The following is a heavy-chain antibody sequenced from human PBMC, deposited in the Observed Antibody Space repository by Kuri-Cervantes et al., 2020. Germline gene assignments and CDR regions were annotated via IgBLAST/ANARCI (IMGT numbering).Heavy chain of an antibody. D-gene: IGHD3-22*01. Sequence: SETLSLTCTVSGGSISSYYWSWIRQPPGKGLEWIGYIYYSGSTNYNPSLKSRVTISVGTSKNQFSLKLSSVTAADTAVYYCARGDYYDSSGYGFYFDYWGQGTLVTVSS. CDR2: IYYSGST. J-gene: IGHJ4*02. CDR3: ARGDYYDSSGYGFYFDY. V-gene: IGHV4-59*01. CDR1: GGSISSYY.